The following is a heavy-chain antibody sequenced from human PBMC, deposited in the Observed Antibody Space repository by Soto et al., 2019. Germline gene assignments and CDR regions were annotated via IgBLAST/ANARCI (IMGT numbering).Heavy chain of an antibody. J-gene: IGHJ4*02. CDR1: GFTFSSSG. V-gene: IGHV3-33*03. Sequence: QVQLVESGGGVVQPGRSLGLSCAASGFTFSSSGMHWVRQAPGKGLEWVAVIWSDEINKHYADYVEGRFTISRENSKNTLYLQMNSLRAEDTAVYYCASYDGGGHYYYWGQGTLVIVSS. CDR2: IWSDEINK. D-gene: IGHD3-22*01. CDR3: ASYDGGGHYYY.